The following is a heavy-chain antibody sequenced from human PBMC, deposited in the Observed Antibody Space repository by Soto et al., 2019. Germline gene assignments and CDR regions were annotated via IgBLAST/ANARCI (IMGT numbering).Heavy chain of an antibody. CDR2: ISGSGVST. CDR3: AKNLHYYESSDYFDY. J-gene: IGHJ4*02. CDR1: GFTFSSYA. V-gene: IGHV3-23*01. Sequence: GGSLRLSCAASGFTFSSYAMSWVRQAPGKGLEWVSTISGSGVSTYYADSVKGRFTISRDKSKNTLYLQMNSLRAEDTAVYYCAKNLHYYESSDYFDYWGQGTLVTVSS. D-gene: IGHD3-22*01.